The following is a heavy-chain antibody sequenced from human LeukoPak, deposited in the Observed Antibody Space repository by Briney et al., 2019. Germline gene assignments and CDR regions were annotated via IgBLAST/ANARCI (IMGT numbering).Heavy chain of an antibody. V-gene: IGHV3-30*18. D-gene: IGHD4-17*01. Sequence: GRSLRLSCAAPGFTFSSYGMHWVRQAPGKGLEWVAVISYDGSNKYYAESVKGRLTISRDNSKNTLYLQMNSLRAEDTAVYYCAKGMTTLPPDYYYYYGMDVWGQGTTVTVSS. CDR3: AKGMTTLPPDYYYYYGMDV. CDR1: GFTFSSYG. J-gene: IGHJ6*02. CDR2: ISYDGSNK.